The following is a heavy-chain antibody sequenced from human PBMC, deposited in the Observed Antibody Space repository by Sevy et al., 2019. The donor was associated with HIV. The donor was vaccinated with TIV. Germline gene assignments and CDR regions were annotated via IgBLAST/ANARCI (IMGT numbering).Heavy chain of an antibody. CDR2: IIPIFGTA. J-gene: IGHJ3*02. D-gene: IGHD1-26*01. V-gene: IGHV1-69*01. Sequence: VKVSCKASGGTFSSYAISWVRQAPGQGLEWMGGIIPIFGTANYAQKFQGRVTITADESTSTAYMELSSLRSEDTAVYYCARDSIVGATHGAFDIWGQGTMVTVSS. CDR3: ARDSIVGATHGAFDI. CDR1: GGTFSSYA.